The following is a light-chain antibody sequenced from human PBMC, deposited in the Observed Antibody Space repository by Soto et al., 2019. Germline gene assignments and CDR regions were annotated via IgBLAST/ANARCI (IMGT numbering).Light chain of an antibody. V-gene: IGKV3-20*01. J-gene: IGKJ2*01. Sequence: EIVLTQSPGTLSLSPGERATLSCRASQSVSSNYLAWYQQKPGQAPRLLIYAASSRATDIPDRFSGSGSGTDFTLTISRLEPEDYAVYSCQQYGTSPHTFGQGTKLEIK. CDR2: AAS. CDR1: QSVSSNY. CDR3: QQYGTSPHT.